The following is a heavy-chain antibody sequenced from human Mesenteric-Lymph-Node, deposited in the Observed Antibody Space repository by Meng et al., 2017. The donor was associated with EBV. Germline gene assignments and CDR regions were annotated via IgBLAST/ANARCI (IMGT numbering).Heavy chain of an antibody. D-gene: IGHD1-26*01. V-gene: IGHV1-24*01. CDR1: GYTLNEFS. J-gene: IGHJ4*02. CDR3: ATTQWELPEDY. Sequence: VQLGHAGAVVKKPGASVKVSFKVSGYTLNEFSMHWVRQAPGKGLEWMGVFDPEDGETIYAQKFQGRVTMTEDTSTDTAYMELSSLRSEDTAVYYCATTQWELPEDYWGQGTLVTVSS. CDR2: FDPEDGET.